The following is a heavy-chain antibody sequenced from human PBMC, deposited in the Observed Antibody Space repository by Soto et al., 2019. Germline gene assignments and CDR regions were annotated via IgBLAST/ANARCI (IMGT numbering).Heavy chain of an antibody. CDR2: ISGSGGST. CDR3: AKGYSSGWYYFDY. J-gene: IGHJ4*02. CDR1: GFSFSSYA. Sequence: EVQLLESGGGLVQPGGSLRLSCAASGFSFSSYAMSWVRQAPGKGLEWVSGISGSGGSTYYADSVKGRFTISRDNSKNTLSLQMNSLRAEDTAVYYCAKGYSSGWYYFDYWGQGTLVTVSS. D-gene: IGHD6-19*01. V-gene: IGHV3-23*01.